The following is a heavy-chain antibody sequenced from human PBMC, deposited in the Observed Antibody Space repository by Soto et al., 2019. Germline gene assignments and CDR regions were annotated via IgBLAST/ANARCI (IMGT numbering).Heavy chain of an antibody. Sequence: QVQVVESGGGVVQPGRSLRLSCAASGFTFSSFGMHWVRQAPGKGLEWVSLIWYDGSKKSYGDSVKGRFTISRDNSRNTVYLQMNSLRDDDTAVYYCARDASYYSLWSGYYHSLNGMDVWGEGTTVTVSS. CDR1: GFTFSSFG. CDR2: IWYDGSKK. D-gene: IGHD3-3*01. J-gene: IGHJ6*04. CDR3: ARDASYYSLWSGYYHSLNGMDV. V-gene: IGHV3-33*01.